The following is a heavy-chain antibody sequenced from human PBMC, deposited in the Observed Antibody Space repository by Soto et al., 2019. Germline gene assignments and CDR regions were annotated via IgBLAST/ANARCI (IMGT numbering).Heavy chain of an antibody. J-gene: IGHJ5*02. D-gene: IGHD2-2*01. CDR3: ARYLPAAIVSDPWFDP. V-gene: IGHV4-59*08. CDR2: IYYSGST. CDR1: GGSISSYY. Sequence: SETLSLTCTVSGGSISSYYWSWIRQPPGKGLEWIGYIYYSGSTNYNPSLKSRVTISVDTSKNQFSLKLSSVTAADTAVYYCARYLPAAIVSDPWFDPWGQGTLVTVSS.